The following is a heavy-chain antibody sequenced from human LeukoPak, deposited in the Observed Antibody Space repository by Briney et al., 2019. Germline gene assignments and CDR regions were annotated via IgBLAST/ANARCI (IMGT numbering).Heavy chain of an antibody. Sequence: GGSLRLSCAASGFIFSTYGMHWVRQPPGKGLERVAHIYSDGSNKDYADSVKGRFTISRDNSKNTLYLQMNSLRPEDTAVYYCATRVGGPEGYWGQGTLVTVSS. CDR3: ATRVGGPEGY. V-gene: IGHV3-30*19. CDR1: GFIFSTYG. D-gene: IGHD3-3*01. CDR2: IYSDGSNK. J-gene: IGHJ4*02.